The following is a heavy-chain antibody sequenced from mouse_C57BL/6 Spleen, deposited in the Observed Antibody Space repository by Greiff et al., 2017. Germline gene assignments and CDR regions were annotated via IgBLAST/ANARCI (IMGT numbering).Heavy chain of an antibody. Sequence: VQLQQPGAELVRPGSSVKLSCKASGYTFTSYWMDWVKQRPGQGLEWIGNIYPSDSETHYNQKFKDKATLTVDKSSSTAYIQLSSLTSEDSAVYYCAREETGAYFDYWGQGTTLTVSS. J-gene: IGHJ2*01. V-gene: IGHV1-61*01. D-gene: IGHD4-1*01. CDR2: IYPSDSET. CDR1: GYTFTSYW. CDR3: AREETGAYFDY.